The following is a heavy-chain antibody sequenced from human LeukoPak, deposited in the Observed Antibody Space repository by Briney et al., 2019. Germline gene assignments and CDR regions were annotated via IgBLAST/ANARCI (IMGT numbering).Heavy chain of an antibody. V-gene: IGHV1-18*01. CDR2: ISAYNGNT. CDR1: GYTFTSYG. CDR3: ARVEENYDFWSGKNWSDP. J-gene: IGHJ5*02. D-gene: IGHD3-3*01. Sequence: ASVKVSCKASGYTFTSYGISWVRQAPGQGLEWMGWISAYNGNTNYAQKLQGRVTMTTDTSTSTAYMELRSLRSDDTAVYYCARVEENYDFWSGKNWSDPWGQGTLVTVSS.